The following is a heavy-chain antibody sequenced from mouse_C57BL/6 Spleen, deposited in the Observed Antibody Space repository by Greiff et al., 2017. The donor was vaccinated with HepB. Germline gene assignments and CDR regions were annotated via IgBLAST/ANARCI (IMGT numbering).Heavy chain of an antibody. CDR2: IDPSDSYT. J-gene: IGHJ2*01. CDR1: GYTFTSYW. CDR3: ARWAAGTGFYY. Sequence: VQLQQSGAELVRPGTSVKLSCKASGYTFTSYWMHWVKQRPGQGLEWIGVIDPSDSYTNYNQKFKGKTTLTVDTSSSIAYIHLSSLTSAASAVYYCARWAAGTGFYYWGHRATLAVSS. V-gene: IGHV1-59*01. D-gene: IGHD3-1*01.